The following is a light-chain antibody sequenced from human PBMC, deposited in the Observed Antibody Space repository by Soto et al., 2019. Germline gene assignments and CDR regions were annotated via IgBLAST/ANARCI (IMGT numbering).Light chain of an antibody. CDR1: SGSIASNY. J-gene: IGLJ2*01. Sequence: NFMLTQPHSVSESPGKTVTISCTRSSGSIASNYVQWYQQRPGSSPTTVIYEDNQRPSGVTDRFSGSIDSSSNSASLTISGLKTEDEADYHCQSYDSSHHVVFGGGTKLTVL. CDR3: QSYDSSHHVV. V-gene: IGLV6-57*01. CDR2: EDN.